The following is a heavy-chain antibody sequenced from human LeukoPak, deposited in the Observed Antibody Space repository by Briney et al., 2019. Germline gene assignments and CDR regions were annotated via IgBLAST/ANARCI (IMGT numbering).Heavy chain of an antibody. D-gene: IGHD3-22*01. J-gene: IGHJ4*02. CDR2: ISDSGGRT. CDR3: AKRGVVIRVILVGFHKEAYYFDS. Sequence: PGGSLRLSCAVSGITLSNYGMSWVRQAPGKGLEWVAGISDSGGRTNYADSVKGRITISRDKPKNTLYLQMNSLRAEDTAVYFCAKRGVVIRVILVGFHKEAYYFDSWGQGTLVSVSS. CDR1: GITLSNYG. V-gene: IGHV3-23*01.